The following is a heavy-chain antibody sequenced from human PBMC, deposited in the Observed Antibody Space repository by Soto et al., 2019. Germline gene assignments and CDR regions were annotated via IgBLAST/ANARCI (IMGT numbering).Heavy chain of an antibody. J-gene: IGHJ5*02. CDR1: GFTFSAYG. CDR2: ISGSGGNS. CDR3: STDLTNGDQGRVRFDP. Sequence: EVQLLESGGDFVQPGGSLRLSCAASGFTFSAYGMSWVRQAPGKALEWVSTISGSGGNSYYADSVKGRFTISRDNSNNALYLQMNILSPEYTAVYFCSTDLTNGDQGRVRFDPWGQGTLVTVSS. V-gene: IGHV3-23*01. D-gene: IGHD2-8*01.